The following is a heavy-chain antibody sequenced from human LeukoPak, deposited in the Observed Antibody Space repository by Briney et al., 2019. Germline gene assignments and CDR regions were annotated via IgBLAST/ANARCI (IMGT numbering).Heavy chain of an antibody. D-gene: IGHD1-26*01. V-gene: IGHV3-23*01. CDR3: AKEGLLGGYFFDL. CDR2: VGGRGGDRT. Sequence: GGSLRLSCAASGFPFSRYSMAWVRQAPGRGLDWVSTVGGRGGDRTFYADSVKGRFTVSRDNSRDTVYLQMNNLGADDTAIYYCAKEGLLGGYFFDLWGQGAPVTVSS. J-gene: IGHJ4*02. CDR1: GFPFSRYS.